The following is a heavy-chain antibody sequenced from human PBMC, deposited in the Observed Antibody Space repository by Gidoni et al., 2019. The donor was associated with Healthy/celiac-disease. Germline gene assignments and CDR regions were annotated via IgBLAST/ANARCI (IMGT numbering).Heavy chain of an antibody. Sequence: EVQLVESGGGLVQPGGSLRLSCAASGFTFSSYSMNWVRQAPGKGLEWVSYISSSSSTIDYADSVKGRFTISRDNAKNSLDLQMNSLRDEDTAVYYCAPDRREGPDYWGQGTLVTVSS. CDR2: ISSSSSTI. CDR1: GFTFSSYS. J-gene: IGHJ4*02. CDR3: APDRREGPDY. V-gene: IGHV3-48*02.